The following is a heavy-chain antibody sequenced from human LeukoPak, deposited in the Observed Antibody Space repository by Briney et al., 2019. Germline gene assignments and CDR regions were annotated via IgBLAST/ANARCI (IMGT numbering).Heavy chain of an antibody. J-gene: IGHJ6*02. D-gene: IGHD5-18*01. Sequence: PGGSLRLSCEGSAFIFSGHWMNWVRQTPGKGPEWVASIKEDGSVRQYVDSVKGRFSISRDNTKGSLFLQLNSLRAEDTAVYYCARDRRAPVLGPWDTAMVTYYYGMDVWGQGTTVTVSS. CDR3: ARDRRAPVLGPWDTAMVTYYYGMDV. V-gene: IGHV3-7*03. CDR1: AFIFSGHW. CDR2: IKEDGSVR.